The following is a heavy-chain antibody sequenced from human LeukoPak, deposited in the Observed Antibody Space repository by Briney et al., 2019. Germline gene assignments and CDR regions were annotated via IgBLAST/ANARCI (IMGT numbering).Heavy chain of an antibody. V-gene: IGHV3-21*01. CDR3: ARARDRSGWYRGSFDI. D-gene: IGHD6-19*01. J-gene: IGHJ3*02. CDR1: GFTFSSYS. CDR2: ISSSSSYT. Sequence: GSLRLSCAASGFTFSSYSMNWVRQAPGKGLEWVASISSSSSYTYYADSVKGRVTISRDNAENSLYLQMNNLRAEDTAVYYCARARDRSGWYRGSFDIWGQGTMVTVSS.